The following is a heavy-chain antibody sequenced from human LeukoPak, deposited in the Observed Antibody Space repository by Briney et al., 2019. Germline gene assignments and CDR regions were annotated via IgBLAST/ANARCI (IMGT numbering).Heavy chain of an antibody. D-gene: IGHD6-19*01. CDR1: GGSFSGYY. CDR3: ARAGYSSGWYAFDI. Sequence: PSETLSLTCAVYGGSFSGYYWSWIRQPPGKGLEWIGEINHSGSTNYNPSLKSRVTISVDTSKKQFSLKMSSVTAADTAVYYCARAGYSSGWYAFDIWGQGTMVTVSS. V-gene: IGHV4-34*01. J-gene: IGHJ3*02. CDR2: INHSGST.